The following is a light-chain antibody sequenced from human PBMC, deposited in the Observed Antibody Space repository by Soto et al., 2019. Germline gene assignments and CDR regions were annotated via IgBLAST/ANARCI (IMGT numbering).Light chain of an antibody. CDR3: QQVKSYPRT. CDR1: QSILTW. J-gene: IGKJ4*01. Sequence: DIQMTQSPSTLSASVGDRVTITCRASQSILTWLAWYQQKPGKPPKLLIYAESTLQSGVPSRFSGSGSGTRGTLTISSLQPEDFATYYCQQVKSYPRTFGGGTKVDIK. CDR2: AES. V-gene: IGKV1-5*01.